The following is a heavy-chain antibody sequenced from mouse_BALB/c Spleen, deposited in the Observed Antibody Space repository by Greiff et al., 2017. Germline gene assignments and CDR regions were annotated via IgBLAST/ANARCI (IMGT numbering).Heavy chain of an antibody. CDR1: GFTFSSYG. CDR3: ARDAMDY. Sequence: EVQLVESGGDLVKPGGSLKLSCAASGFTFSSYGMSWVRQTPDKRLEWVATISSGGSYTYYPDSVKGRFTISRDNAKNTLYLQMSSLKSEDTAMYYGARDAMDYWGQGTSVTVSS. CDR2: ISSGGSYT. J-gene: IGHJ4*01. V-gene: IGHV5-6*01.